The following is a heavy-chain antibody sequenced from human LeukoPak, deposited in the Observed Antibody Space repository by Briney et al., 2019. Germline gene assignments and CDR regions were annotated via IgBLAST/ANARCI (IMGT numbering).Heavy chain of an antibody. Sequence: ASAKVSCKASGYTFTSYYMHWVRQAPGQGLEWMGIINPSGGSTSYAQKFQGRVTMTRDTSTSTVYMELCSLRSEDTAVYYCARAPMGYCSGGSCYSFDYYYYGMDVWGQGTTVTVSS. D-gene: IGHD2-15*01. CDR2: INPSGGST. V-gene: IGHV1-46*01. CDR3: ARAPMGYCSGGSCYSFDYYYYGMDV. J-gene: IGHJ6*02. CDR1: GYTFTSYY.